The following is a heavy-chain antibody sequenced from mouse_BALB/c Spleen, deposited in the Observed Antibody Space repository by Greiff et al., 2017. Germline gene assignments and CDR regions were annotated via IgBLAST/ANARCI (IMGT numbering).Heavy chain of an antibody. CDR3: ARSPRAHFDY. V-gene: IGHV1-7*01. D-gene: IGHD3-1*01. CDR2: INPSTGYT. J-gene: IGHJ2*01. CDR1: GYTFTSYW. Sequence: VKLMESGAELAKPGASVKMSCKASGYTFTSYWMHWVKQRPGQGLEWIGYINPSTGYTEYNQKFKDKATLTADKSSSTAYMQLSSLTSEDSAVYYCARSPRAHFDYWGQGTTLTVS.